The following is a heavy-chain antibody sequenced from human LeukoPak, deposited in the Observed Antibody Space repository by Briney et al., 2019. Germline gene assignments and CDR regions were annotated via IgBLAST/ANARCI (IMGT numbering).Heavy chain of an antibody. CDR1: GFTFEGCA. Sequence: GGSLRLSRAASGFTFEGCAMHWVRQAPGKGLEWVSLINGDGGATYYAGSVKGRFTVSRDNRKDSLYLQMDSLKKEDTAFYYCAKDHNYDYVWGTLDYWGQGILVTVSS. CDR2: INGDGGAT. J-gene: IGHJ4*02. D-gene: IGHD3-16*01. V-gene: IGHV3-43*02. CDR3: AKDHNYDYVWGTLDY.